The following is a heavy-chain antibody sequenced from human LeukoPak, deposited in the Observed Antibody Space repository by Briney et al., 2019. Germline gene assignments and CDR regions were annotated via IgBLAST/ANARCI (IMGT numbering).Heavy chain of an antibody. CDR1: GYTFTSYA. CDR3: ASPVGEPYYFDY. CDR2: INAGNGNT. J-gene: IGHJ4*02. D-gene: IGHD3-10*01. V-gene: IGHV1-3*01. Sequence: ASVTVSCTASGYTFTSYAMHWVRQAPGQRLEWMGWINAGNGNTKYSQKFQGRVTITRDTSASTAYMELSSLRSEDTAVYYCASPVGEPYYFDYWGQGTLVTVSS.